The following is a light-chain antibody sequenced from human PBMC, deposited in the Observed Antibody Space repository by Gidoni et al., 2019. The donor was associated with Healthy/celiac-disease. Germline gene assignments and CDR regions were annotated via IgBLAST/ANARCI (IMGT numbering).Light chain of an antibody. V-gene: IGKV3-20*01. CDR3: QQYGSHLAWT. CDR2: GAS. Sequence: EIVLTQSPGTLSLSPGERATLSCRASQSVSSSYLAWYQQKPGQAPRLLIYGASSRATGIPDRFSGSGSGTDFTLTSSRLEPEDFAVYYCQQYGSHLAWTFGQGTKVEIK. CDR1: QSVSSSY. J-gene: IGKJ1*01.